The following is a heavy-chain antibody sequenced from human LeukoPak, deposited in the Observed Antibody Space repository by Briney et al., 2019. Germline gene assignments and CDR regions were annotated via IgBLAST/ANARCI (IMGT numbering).Heavy chain of an antibody. V-gene: IGHV4-61*01. Sequence: KPSETLSLTCTVSGGSISSSSYYWNWIRQPPGKGLEWIGFVHHSGTTNYNPSLKSRVTILIETSKNEFSLRLASVTTTDTAVYYCAKTGSLFGHFFDHWGQGIPVSVSS. CDR3: AKTGSLFGHFFDH. CDR1: GGSISSSSYY. J-gene: IGHJ4*02. D-gene: IGHD3-16*01. CDR2: VHHSGTT.